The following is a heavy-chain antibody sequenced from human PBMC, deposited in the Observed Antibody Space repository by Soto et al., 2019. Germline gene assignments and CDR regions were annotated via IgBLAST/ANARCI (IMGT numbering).Heavy chain of an antibody. V-gene: IGHV1-69*01. J-gene: IGHJ6*02. D-gene: IGHD2-2*01. CDR3: ARDIKNAFFYGMAV. Sequence: QVQLVQSGAEVKKPGSSVKVSCKASGGTFNIYAISWVRQAPGQGLEWMGGIIPIFGTGNYAQKFQGRVTITADEPTSTAYXELXXXXXEDXAVYYCARDIKNAFFYGMAVWGQGTT. CDR1: GGTFNIYA. CDR2: IIPIFGTG.